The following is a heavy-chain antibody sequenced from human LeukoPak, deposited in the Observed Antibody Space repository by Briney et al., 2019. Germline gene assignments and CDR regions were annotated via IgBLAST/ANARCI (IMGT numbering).Heavy chain of an antibody. J-gene: IGHJ4*02. CDR1: GDSVSNNSAA. CDR2: TYYRSKWYN. V-gene: IGHV6-1*01. Sequence: SQTLSLTCAVSGDSVSNNSAAWNWIRQSPSRGLEWLGSTYYRSKWYNDYATSVRSRIIISPDTSKNQFSLQLNSVTPEDTAVYYCARVRITMVRGVIITFYYFDQWGQGILVTVSS. CDR3: ARVRITMVRGVIITFYYFDQ. D-gene: IGHD3-10*01.